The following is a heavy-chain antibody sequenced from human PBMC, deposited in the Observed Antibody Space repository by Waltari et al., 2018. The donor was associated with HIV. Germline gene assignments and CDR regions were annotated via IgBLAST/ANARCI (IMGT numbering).Heavy chain of an antibody. CDR3: ASAPGYCSGGSCQFDY. D-gene: IGHD2-15*01. J-gene: IGHJ4*02. Sequence: QVQLQESGPGLVKPSQTLSLTCTVSGGSIRSGHYYWSWICQPPGKGLAWLGYIYYSGTTYYNPSLKSRVTISVDTSKNHFSLNLSSVTAADTAVYYCASAPGYCSGGSCQFDYWGQGTLVTVSS. V-gene: IGHV4-31*03. CDR2: IYYSGTT. CDR1: GGSIRSGHYY.